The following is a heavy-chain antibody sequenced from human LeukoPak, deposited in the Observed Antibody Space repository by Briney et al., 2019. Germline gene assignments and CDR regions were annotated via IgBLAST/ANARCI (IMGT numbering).Heavy chain of an antibody. CDR2: INPNGGST. J-gene: IGHJ4*02. V-gene: IGHV1-46*01. D-gene: IGHD4-17*01. CDR3: ASANTVTKSFDY. Sequence: ASVKVSCKASGYTFTRYYMHWVRQASGQALEWMGIINPNGGSTSYAQKFQGRLTMTRDMSTSTVHMELSSLRSEDSAVYYCASANTVTKSFDYWGQGTLVTVSS. CDR1: GYTFTRYY.